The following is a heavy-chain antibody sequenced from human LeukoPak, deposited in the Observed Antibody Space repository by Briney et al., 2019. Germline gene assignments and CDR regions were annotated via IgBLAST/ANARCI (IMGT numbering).Heavy chain of an antibody. CDR1: GFTFSSYG. CDR2: IWYDGSNK. D-gene: IGHD3-16*01. Sequence: PGWSLRLSCAASGFTFSSYGMHWVRQAPGKGLEWVAVIWYDGSNKYYADSVKGRFTISKDNSKNTVSLQMNSLRVEDTAVYYCATLWGDMDVWGQGTTVSVSS. J-gene: IGHJ6*02. CDR3: ATLWGDMDV. V-gene: IGHV3-33*03.